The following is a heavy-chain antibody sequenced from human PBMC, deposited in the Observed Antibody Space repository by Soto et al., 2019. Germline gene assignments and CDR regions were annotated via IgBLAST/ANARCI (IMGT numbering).Heavy chain of an antibody. D-gene: IGHD4-4*01. Sequence: PCQTLSLPCVISGDSVSSNSAAGNWIRHSRSRGLEWLGRTYYRSKWYNDYAVSVKSRITINPDTSKNQFSLQLNSVTPEDTAVYYCARGLQYYYYGMDVWGQGTTVTVSS. V-gene: IGHV6-1*01. CDR1: GDSVSSNSAA. J-gene: IGHJ6*02. CDR2: TYYRSKWYN. CDR3: ARGLQYYYYGMDV.